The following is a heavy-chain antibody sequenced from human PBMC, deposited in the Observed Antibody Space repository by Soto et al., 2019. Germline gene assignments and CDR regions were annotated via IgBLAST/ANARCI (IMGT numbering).Heavy chain of an antibody. Sequence: LRLSCAASGFIFSSYAMNWVRQAPGKGLEWVSGISGSGGNTYYADSVKGRFSISRDNSKNTLYLQMNSLRAEDTAVYSCAKDTRYSNTWHMWSLDYWGQGTLVTVSS. CDR3: AKDTRYSNTWHMWSLDY. J-gene: IGHJ4*02. CDR1: GFIFSSYA. V-gene: IGHV3-23*01. D-gene: IGHD6-13*01. CDR2: ISGSGGNT.